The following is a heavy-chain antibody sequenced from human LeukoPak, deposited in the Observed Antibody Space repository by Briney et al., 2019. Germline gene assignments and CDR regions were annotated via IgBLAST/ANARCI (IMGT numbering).Heavy chain of an antibody. J-gene: IGHJ4*02. CDR3: AKETRNTHNYYYFDY. V-gene: IGHV3-23*01. CDR1: GFTFTKNA. D-gene: IGHD5-24*01. CDR2: SGTSGGA. Sequence: GGSLRLSCAASGFTFTKNAMGWVRHTPGKGLEWVSTSGTSGGAYYADSVKGRFTISRDESKNTLYLEMNSLRGEDTAVYYCAKETRNTHNYYYFDYWGQGTLVTVSS.